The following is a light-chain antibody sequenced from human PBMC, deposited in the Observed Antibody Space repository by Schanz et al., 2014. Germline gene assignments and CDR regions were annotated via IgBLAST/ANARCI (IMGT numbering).Light chain of an antibody. CDR1: SSDVGGYNY. Sequence: QSVLTQPASVSGSPGQSITISCTGTSSDVGGYNYVSWYQQHPGKAPKLMIYEGSKRPSGVSNRFSGSKSANTASLTISGLQAEDEATYYCCSYSHTRTFVLFGGGTKLTVL. CDR3: CSYSHTRTFVL. V-gene: IGLV2-23*03. J-gene: IGLJ2*01. CDR2: EGS.